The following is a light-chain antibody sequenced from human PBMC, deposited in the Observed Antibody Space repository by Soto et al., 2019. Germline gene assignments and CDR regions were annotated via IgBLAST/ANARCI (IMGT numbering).Light chain of an antibody. CDR3: SSYTTSSTYV. CDR1: SSYVGGYNY. V-gene: IGLV2-14*01. Sequence: QSVLTQPASLSGSPGQSITISCTGTSSYVGGYNYVSWYQQHPGKAPKLMVYDVSNRPSGASNRFSGSKSGNTASLTISGLQAEDEADYYCSSYTTSSTYVFGTGTKVTVL. CDR2: DVS. J-gene: IGLJ1*01.